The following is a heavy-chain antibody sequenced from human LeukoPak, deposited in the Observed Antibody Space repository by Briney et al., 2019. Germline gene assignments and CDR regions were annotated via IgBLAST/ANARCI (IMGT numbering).Heavy chain of an antibody. J-gene: IGHJ4*02. D-gene: IGHD3-3*01. CDR3: AKRVGDFWSGYYDY. Sequence: GGSLRLSCAASGFTFSSYAIHWVRQAPGKGLEWVAVISYDGSIKYYADSVKGRFTISRDNSKNTLFLQMSSLRAEDTAVFYCAKRVGDFWSGYYDYWGRGTLVTVSS. CDR2: ISYDGSIK. CDR1: GFTFSSYA. V-gene: IGHV3-30*18.